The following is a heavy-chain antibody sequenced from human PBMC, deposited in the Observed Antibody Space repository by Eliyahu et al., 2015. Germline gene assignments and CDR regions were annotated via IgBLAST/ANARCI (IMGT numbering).Heavy chain of an antibody. CDR2: INEHGNEK. V-gene: IGHV3-7*01. CDR3: ARGLYI. Sequence: VQPGGSLRLSCEDPEPNFSSNWMGWVRQAPGKGPEWVANINEHGNEKYYVDSVKGRFTISRDNAKNSLYLQMNSLRVEDTAVYYCARGLYIWGQGTMVTVSS. J-gene: IGHJ3*02. CDR1: EPNFSSNW.